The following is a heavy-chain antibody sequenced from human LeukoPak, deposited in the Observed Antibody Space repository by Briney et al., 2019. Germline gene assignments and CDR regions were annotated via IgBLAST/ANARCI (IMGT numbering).Heavy chain of an antibody. CDR1: GYTFTNNG. V-gene: IGHV1-18*01. J-gene: IGHJ4*02. CDR3: ARAWIMVTSHLDF. CDR2: ISGYNGNT. D-gene: IGHD2-21*02. Sequence: GASVKVSCKASGYTFTNNGIGWVRQAPGQGLEWMGWISGYNGNTAYAQMFHGRVTMTTDTSTSTAYMELRGLRSDDTAMYYCARAWIMVTSHLDFWGQGTLVTVSS.